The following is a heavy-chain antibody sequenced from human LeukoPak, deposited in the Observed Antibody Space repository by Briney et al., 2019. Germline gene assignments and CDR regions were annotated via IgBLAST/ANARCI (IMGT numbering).Heavy chain of an antibody. CDR3: ATSAWVAGPWLDP. D-gene: IGHD6-19*01. J-gene: IGHJ5*02. Sequence: SETLSLTCAVYGGSFSDYYWSWIRQPPGKGLEWIGEINHSGTTNYNPSLKSRVIMSVDTSNNQFSLKLSSVTAADTAVFYCATSAWVAGPWLDPWGQGTLVTVSS. CDR1: GGSFSDYY. V-gene: IGHV4-34*01. CDR2: INHSGTT.